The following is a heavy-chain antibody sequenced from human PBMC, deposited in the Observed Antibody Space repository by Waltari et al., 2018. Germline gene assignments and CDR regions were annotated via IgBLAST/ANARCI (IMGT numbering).Heavy chain of an antibody. J-gene: IGHJ3*02. CDR3: ARDQWFGFDI. D-gene: IGHD3-22*01. Sequence: EVQLVESGGGLVQPGGSLRLSCAATGFTLSDYWMSWVRQAPGKGPEGVANIKKDGGEEYYVDSVRGRVTISRDNAKNSLYLQMDSLRPEDTAVYYCARDQWFGFDIWGQGTMVTVSS. CDR1: GFTLSDYW. V-gene: IGHV3-7*01. CDR2: IKKDGGEE.